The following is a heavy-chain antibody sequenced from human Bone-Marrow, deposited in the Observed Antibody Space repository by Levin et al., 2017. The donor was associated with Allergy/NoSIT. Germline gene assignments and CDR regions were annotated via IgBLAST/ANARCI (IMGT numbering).Heavy chain of an antibody. J-gene: IGHJ4*02. CDR3: VNWGSY. Sequence: GGSLRLSCVVSGFTISSYWMSWVRQAPGKGLEWVAKIKKDGSQKYYVDSVKGRFTISRDNAKNSLYLQMNSLGAEDTAVYYCVNWGSYWGQGTLVTVSS. V-gene: IGHV3-7*02. D-gene: IGHD3-10*01. CDR2: IKKDGSQK. CDR1: GFTISSYW.